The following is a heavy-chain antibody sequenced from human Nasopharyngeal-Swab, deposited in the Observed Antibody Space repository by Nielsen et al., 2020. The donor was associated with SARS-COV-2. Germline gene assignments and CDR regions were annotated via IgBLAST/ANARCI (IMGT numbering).Heavy chain of an antibody. CDR3: ARGSQGTRWS. D-gene: IGHD2-15*01. J-gene: IGHJ5*02. V-gene: IGHV6-1*01. CDR1: GDSVSSNTAA. CDR2: TWYRSKWHY. Sequence: SQTLSLTCAISGDSVSSNTAAWRWIRQSPSRGLEWLGRTWYRSKWHYAYAESVKSRITINPDTTKNQFYLQLNSVTPEDTAVYYCARGSQGTRWSWGQGTLVTVSS.